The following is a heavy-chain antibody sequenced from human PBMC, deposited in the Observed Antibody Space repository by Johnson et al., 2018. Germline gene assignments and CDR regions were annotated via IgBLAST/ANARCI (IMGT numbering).Heavy chain of an antibody. CDR2: ISSSGSTM. V-gene: IGHV3-11*01. J-gene: IGHJ6*02. D-gene: IGHD2-2*01. CDR3: AGDGGFCSSTSCYLPYGMDV. CDR1: GFTFSDYY. Sequence: QVQLVQSGGGLVKPGGSLRLSCAASGFTFSDYYMSWIRQAPGQGLEWVSYISSSGSTMYYADSVKGRFTLSRDNAKNSLYLQMNRLRAEATAVYYCAGDGGFCSSTSCYLPYGMDVWGQGTTVTVSS.